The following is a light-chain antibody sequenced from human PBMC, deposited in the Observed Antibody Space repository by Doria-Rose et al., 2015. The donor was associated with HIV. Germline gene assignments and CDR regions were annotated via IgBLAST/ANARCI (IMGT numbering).Light chain of an antibody. CDR3: QHYGNSPLYT. CDR2: GAS. Sequence: RATLSCRASQSVRSNSLTWYQQRPGQAPRLLIYGASNRAIGIPDRFSGSGSGTDFTLTISRLEPEDFAVYYCQHYGNSPLYTFGQGTKLDIK. CDR1: QSVRSNS. J-gene: IGKJ2*01. V-gene: IGKV3-20*01.